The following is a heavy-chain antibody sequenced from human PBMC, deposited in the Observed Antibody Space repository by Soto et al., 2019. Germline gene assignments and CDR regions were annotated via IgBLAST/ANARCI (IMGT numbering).Heavy chain of an antibody. V-gene: IGHV4-39*01. CDR2: IYYSGST. CDR1: GGSISSSSYY. CDR3: ARPRYSSGYGMDV. Sequence: PSETLSLTCTVSGGSISSSSYYWGWIRQPPGKGLEWIGSIYYSGSTYYNPSLKSRVTISVDTSKNQFSLKLSSVTAADTAVYYCARPRYSSGYGMDVWGQGTTVTVS. D-gene: IGHD6-19*01. J-gene: IGHJ6*02.